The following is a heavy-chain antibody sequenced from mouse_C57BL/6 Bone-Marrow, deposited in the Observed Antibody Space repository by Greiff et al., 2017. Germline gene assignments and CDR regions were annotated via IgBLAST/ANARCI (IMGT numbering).Heavy chain of an antibody. CDR3: AKIFYDGSRGYAMDY. CDR2: IWSGGST. J-gene: IGHJ4*01. Sequence: VKLVESGPGLVQPSQSLSITCTVSGFSLTSYGVHWVRQSPGKGLEWLGVIWSGGSTDYNAAFISRLSISKDNSKSQVFFKMNSLQADDTAIYYCAKIFYDGSRGYAMDYWGQGTSVTVSS. V-gene: IGHV2-2*01. CDR1: GFSLTSYG. D-gene: IGHD2-3*01.